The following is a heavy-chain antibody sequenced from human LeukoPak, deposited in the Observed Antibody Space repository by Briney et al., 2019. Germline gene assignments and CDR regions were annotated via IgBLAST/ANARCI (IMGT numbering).Heavy chain of an antibody. Sequence: SETLSLTCTVSGGAISRYYWAWIRQPPGKGLEWIGYIYYGGSTTYNPSLKNRVTISVATSKNQFSLKLSSVTGAETAVYYCASGIERSGWYNYFDYWGQGTLVTVSS. CDR3: ASGIERSGWYNYFDY. V-gene: IGHV4-59*01. J-gene: IGHJ4*02. CDR1: GGAISRYY. CDR2: IYYGGST. D-gene: IGHD6-19*01.